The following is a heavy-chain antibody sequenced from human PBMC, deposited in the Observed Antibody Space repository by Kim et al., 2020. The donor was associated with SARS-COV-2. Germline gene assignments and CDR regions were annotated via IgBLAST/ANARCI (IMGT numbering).Heavy chain of an antibody. CDR1: GGSISSSSYY. J-gene: IGHJ5*02. CDR2: IYYSGST. D-gene: IGHD3-10*01. V-gene: IGHV4-39*01. CDR3: ARVKIAMVQGVPRKWFDP. Sequence: SETLSLTCTASGGSISSSSYYWGRIRQPPGKGLEWIGSIYYSGSTYYNPSLKSRATISVDTCKNQFSLKLSSVTAADTGVYYCARVKIAMVQGVPRKWFDPWGQGSLVTVAS.